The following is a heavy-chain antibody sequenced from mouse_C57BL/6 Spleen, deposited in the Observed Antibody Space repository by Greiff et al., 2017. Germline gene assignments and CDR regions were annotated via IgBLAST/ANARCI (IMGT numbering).Heavy chain of an antibody. Sequence: VKLQQSGAELVKPGASVKMSCKASGYTFTTYPIEWMKQNHGKSLEWIGNFHPYNDDTKYNEKFKGKATLTVDKSSNTVYMELSRLTSDDSAVYYCARSGSIIYDSAYWGQGTTVTVSA. J-gene: IGHJ2*01. V-gene: IGHV1-47*01. CDR1: GYTFTTYP. CDR3: ARSGSIIYDSAY. CDR2: FHPYNDDT. D-gene: IGHD1-3*01.